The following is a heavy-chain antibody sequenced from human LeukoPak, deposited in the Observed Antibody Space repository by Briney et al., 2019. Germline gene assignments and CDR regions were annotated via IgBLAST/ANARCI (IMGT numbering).Heavy chain of an antibody. J-gene: IGHJ6*03. CDR1: GYTFTGYY. D-gene: IGHD3-3*01. Sequence: ASVKVSCKASGYTFTGYYMHWVRQAPGQGPEWMGWINPNSGGTNYAQKFQGRVTMTRDTSISTAYMELSRLRSDDTAVYYCARTYYDFWSGYYPALSYYYYMDVWGKGTTVTVSS. V-gene: IGHV1-2*02. CDR2: INPNSGGT. CDR3: ARTYYDFWSGYYPALSYYYYMDV.